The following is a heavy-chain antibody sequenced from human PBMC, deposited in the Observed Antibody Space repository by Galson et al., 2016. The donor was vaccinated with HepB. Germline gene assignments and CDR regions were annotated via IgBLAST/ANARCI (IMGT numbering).Heavy chain of an antibody. CDR3: ARDIRRITMIQVERLDY. V-gene: IGHV1-18*01. D-gene: IGHD3-22*01. CDR2: SSAYNGKT. J-gene: IGHJ4*02. CDR1: GYNFTSYG. Sequence: SCKASGYNFTSYGISWVRQVPGQGLEWVGWSSAYNGKTNYAQNLQDRVTMTTDTSTNTAYMELRSLRSDDTAVYYCARDIRRITMIQVERLDYWGQGTLVTVSS.